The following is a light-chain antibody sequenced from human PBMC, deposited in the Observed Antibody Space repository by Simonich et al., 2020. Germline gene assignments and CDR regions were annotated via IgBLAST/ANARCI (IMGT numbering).Light chain of an antibody. Sequence: DIQMTQSPSSLSASVVDRVTITCRASQSISSYLNWYQQKPGKAPKLPIYAASSLQSGVPSRFSGSGSGTDFTLTISSLQPEDFATYYCQQSYSTPLTFGGGTKVEI. J-gene: IGKJ4*01. CDR1: QSISSY. CDR3: QQSYSTPLT. CDR2: AAS. V-gene: IGKV1-39*01.